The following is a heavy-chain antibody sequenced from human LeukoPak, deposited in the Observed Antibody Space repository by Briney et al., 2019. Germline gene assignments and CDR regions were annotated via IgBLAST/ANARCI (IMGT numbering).Heavy chain of an antibody. D-gene: IGHD3-22*01. V-gene: IGHV1-46*01. CDR3: ARGRHYYDSSDYYYEGDAFDI. CDR2: INPRGTCT. J-gene: IGHJ3*02. Sequence: ASVKVSCKASGDTFTSYYMHWVRQAPGQGLECMGIINPRGTCTSYAQKFQGRVTMTRDMSTSTVYMELSSLRSEDTAVYYCARGRHYYDSSDYYYEGDAFDIWGQGTMVTVSS. CDR1: GDTFTSYY.